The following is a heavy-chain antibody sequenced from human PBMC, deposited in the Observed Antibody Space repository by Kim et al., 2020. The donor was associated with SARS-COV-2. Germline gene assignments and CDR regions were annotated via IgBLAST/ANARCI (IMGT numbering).Heavy chain of an antibody. CDR2: IYYSGST. J-gene: IGHJ4*02. V-gene: IGHV4-31*03. Sequence: SETLSLTCTVSGGSISSGGYYWSWIRQHPGKGLEWIGYIYYSGSTYYNPSLKSRVTISVDTSKNQFSLKLSSVTAADTAVYYCARTSAYQLLRYFDYWGQGTLVTVSS. CDR1: GGSISSGGYY. D-gene: IGHD2-2*01. CDR3: ARTSAYQLLRYFDY.